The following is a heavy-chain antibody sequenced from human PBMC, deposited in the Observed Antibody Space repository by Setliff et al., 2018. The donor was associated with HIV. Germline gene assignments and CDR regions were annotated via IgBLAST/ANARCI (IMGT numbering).Heavy chain of an antibody. CDR1: GFTFSTFS. V-gene: IGHV3-21*01. D-gene: IGHD2-21*02. CDR2: ISSSSSYI. J-gene: IGHJ3*02. Sequence: GGSLRLSCAASGFTFSTFSVNWVRKAPGKGLEWVSSISSSSSYIYYADSVKGRFTISRDNAKNSLYLQMNSLRAEDTAVYYCASSNVVVVTASVSDAFDIWGQGTMVTVSS. CDR3: ASSNVVVVTASVSDAFDI.